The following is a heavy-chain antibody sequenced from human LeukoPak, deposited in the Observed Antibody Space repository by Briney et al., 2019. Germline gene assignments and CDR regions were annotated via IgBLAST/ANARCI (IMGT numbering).Heavy chain of an antibody. CDR1: GFTFTNYW. Sequence: SGGSLRLSCAASGFTFTNYWMHWVSHAPGKGLVWVSHINTDGSSTNCADSVKGRFTISRDNAKNTLYLQMNSLRAEDTAVYYCARDPGAYFDYWGQGTLVTVSS. J-gene: IGHJ4*02. CDR3: ARDPGAYFDY. CDR2: INTDGSST. D-gene: IGHD3-16*01. V-gene: IGHV3-74*01.